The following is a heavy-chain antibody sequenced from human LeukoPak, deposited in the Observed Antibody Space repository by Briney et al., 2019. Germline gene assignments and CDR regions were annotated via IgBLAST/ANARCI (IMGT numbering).Heavy chain of an antibody. V-gene: IGHV1-69*05. J-gene: IGHJ4*02. D-gene: IGHD3-3*01. CDR1: GGTFSSYA. CDR2: IIPIFGTA. Sequence: ASVKVSCKASGGTFSSYAISWVRQAPGQGLGWMGRIIPIFGTANYAQKFQGRVTITTDESTSTAYMELSSLRSEDTAVYYCARGGGDFWSGYFDYWGQGTLVTVSS. CDR3: ARGGGDFWSGYFDY.